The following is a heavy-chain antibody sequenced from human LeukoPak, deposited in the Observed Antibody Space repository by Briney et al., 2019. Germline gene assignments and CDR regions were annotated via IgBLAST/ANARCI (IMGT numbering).Heavy chain of an antibody. J-gene: IGHJ4*02. Sequence: PGGSLRLSCAASGFTVSSSYMSWVRQAPGKGLEWVSVIYSGGSTYYADSVKGRFTISRDNSKNTLYLQMNSLRAEDTAVYYCAGYDLLTGYCPFDYWGQGTLVTVSS. CDR3: AGYDLLTGYCPFDY. CDR2: IYSGGST. CDR1: GFTVSSSY. D-gene: IGHD3-9*01. V-gene: IGHV3-53*01.